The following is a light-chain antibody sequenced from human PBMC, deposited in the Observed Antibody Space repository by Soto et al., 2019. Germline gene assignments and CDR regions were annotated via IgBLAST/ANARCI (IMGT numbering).Light chain of an antibody. V-gene: IGKV1-39*01. CDR3: QQSYSTPLT. CDR1: QFISKN. J-gene: IGKJ4*01. Sequence: DIPMTQSPSSLSASVGDRVTISCRASQFISKNLNWYQQKPGRAPNLLIYAASNLEGGVPSRFSGSGSGTDFALTISGLRPEDFATYYCQQSYSTPLTFGGGTKVETK. CDR2: AAS.